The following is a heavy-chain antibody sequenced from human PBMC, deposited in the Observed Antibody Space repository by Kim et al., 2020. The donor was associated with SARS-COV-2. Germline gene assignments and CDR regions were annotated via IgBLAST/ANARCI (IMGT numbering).Heavy chain of an antibody. V-gene: IGHV3-21*01. CDR1: GFTFSSYS. D-gene: IGHD3-22*01. CDR3: ARPPGYHDSSGHHRDY. Sequence: GGSLRLSCAASGFTFSSYSMNWVRQAPGKGLEWVSSISSSSSYIYYADSVKGRFTISRDNAKNSLYLQMNSLRAEDTAVYYCARPPGYHDSSGHHRDYWGQRPLVTVSS. J-gene: IGHJ4*02. CDR2: ISSSSSYI.